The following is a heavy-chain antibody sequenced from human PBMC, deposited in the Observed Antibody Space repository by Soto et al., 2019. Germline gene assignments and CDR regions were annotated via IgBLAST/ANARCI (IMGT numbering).Heavy chain of an antibody. CDR3: ARGVRIAARRDYYYYYTDV. Sequence: PSETLSLTCTVSGGSISSYYWSWIRQPPGKGLEWIGYIYYSGSTNYNPSLKSRVTISVDTSKNQFSLKLSSVAAADTAVYYCARGVRIAARRDYYYYYTDVWGKGTTVTVSS. CDR2: IYYSGST. CDR1: GGSISSYY. V-gene: IGHV4-59*01. D-gene: IGHD6-6*01. J-gene: IGHJ6*03.